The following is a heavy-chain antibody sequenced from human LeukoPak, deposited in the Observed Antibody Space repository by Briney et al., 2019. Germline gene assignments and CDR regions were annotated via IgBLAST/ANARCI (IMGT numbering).Heavy chain of an antibody. CDR2: ISYDGSNK. CDR1: GFTFGDHT. CDR3: ARDTVYSSGWFAFDI. Sequence: GGSLTLSCAASGFTFGDHTLNWVRQAPGKGLEWVAVISYDGSNKYYADSVKGRFTISRDNSKNTLYLQMNSLRAEDTAVYYCARDTVYSSGWFAFDIWGQGTMVTVSS. V-gene: IGHV3-30-3*01. J-gene: IGHJ3*02. D-gene: IGHD6-19*01.